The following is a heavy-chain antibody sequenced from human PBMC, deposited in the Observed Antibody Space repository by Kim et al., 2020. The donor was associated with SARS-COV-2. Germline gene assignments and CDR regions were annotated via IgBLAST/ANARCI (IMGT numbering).Heavy chain of an antibody. CDR3: AREECGGSYYDY. D-gene: IGHD3-10*01. CDR2: IGLGGDT. CDR1: GFSFSRFC. V-gene: IGHV3-64*02. Sequence: GGSLRLSCVGSGFSFSRFCFHWVRQAPGKGLEYVSAIGLGGDTYYADSVRGRFSFSRDNSKNTLYLQIDGLRPEDTAVYYCAREECGGSYYDYWGQGTLVTVPS. J-gene: IGHJ4*02.